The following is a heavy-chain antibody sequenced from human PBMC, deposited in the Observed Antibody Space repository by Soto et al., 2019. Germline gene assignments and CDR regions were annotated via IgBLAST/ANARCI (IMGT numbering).Heavy chain of an antibody. D-gene: IGHD3-10*01. J-gene: IGHJ4*02. Sequence: GASVKVSCKASGGTFSSYAISWVRQAPGQGLEWMGGIIPIFGTANYAQKFQGRVTITADESTSTAYMELSSLRSEDTAVYYCARDRGGSGSYYSYFDYWGQGTLVTVSS. CDR1: GGTFSSYA. V-gene: IGHV1-69*13. CDR2: IIPIFGTA. CDR3: ARDRGGSGSYYSYFDY.